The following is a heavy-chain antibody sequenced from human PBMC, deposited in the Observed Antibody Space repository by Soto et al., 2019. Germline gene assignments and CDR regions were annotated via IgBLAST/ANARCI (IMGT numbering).Heavy chain of an antibody. CDR2: IYHSGST. D-gene: IGHD2-2*01. J-gene: IGHJ5*02. V-gene: IGHV4-30-2*01. Sequence: TLSLTWAVPEASITSAGYSWSWIRQPPGKGLEWIGYIYHSGSTYYNPSLKSRVTISVDRSKNQFSLKLSSVTAADTAVYYCASVPDRWGQGTLVTVS. CDR1: EASITSAGYS. CDR3: ASVPDR.